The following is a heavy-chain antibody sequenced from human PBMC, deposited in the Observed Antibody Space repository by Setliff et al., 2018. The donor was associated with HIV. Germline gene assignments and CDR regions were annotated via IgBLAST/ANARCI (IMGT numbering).Heavy chain of an antibody. CDR3: ARVEGYCSSTSCYYVFDI. J-gene: IGHJ3*02. Sequence: LSLSCAASGFTFSSYAMSWVRQAPGKGLEWVSAISGSGGSTYYADSVKGRFTISRDNSKNTLYLQMNSLRAEDTAVYYCARVEGYCSSTSCYYVFDIWGQGTMVTVSS. CDR1: GFTFSSYA. CDR2: ISGSGGST. V-gene: IGHV3-23*01. D-gene: IGHD2-2*01.